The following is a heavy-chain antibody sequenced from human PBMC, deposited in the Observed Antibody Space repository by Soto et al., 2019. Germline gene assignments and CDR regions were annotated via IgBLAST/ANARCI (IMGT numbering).Heavy chain of an antibody. Sequence: QVQLVQSGAEVKKPGASVTVSCKASGYTFTTYAMHWVRQAPGQRLEWMGWINAGNGNTRLSQTFQGRVTITRDTPASTVYMILSSLTSEDTAVYYCARDPGGSSWYGAYWGQGTLITVSS. J-gene: IGHJ4*02. CDR2: INAGNGNT. D-gene: IGHD6-13*01. CDR1: GYTFTTYA. CDR3: ARDPGGSSWYGAY. V-gene: IGHV1-3*01.